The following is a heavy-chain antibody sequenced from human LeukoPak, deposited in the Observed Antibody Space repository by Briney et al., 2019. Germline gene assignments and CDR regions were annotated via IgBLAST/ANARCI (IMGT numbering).Heavy chain of an antibody. J-gene: IGHJ5*02. CDR3: ARRDTMVRGVIRWNWFDP. D-gene: IGHD3-10*01. V-gene: IGHV4-59*08. CDR2: IYYSGST. Sequence: PSETLSLTCTVSGGSISSYYWSWIRQPPGKGLEWIGYIYYSGSTNYNPSLKSRVTISIDTSKNQFSLRLTSVTAADTAVYYCARRDTMVRGVIRWNWFDPWGQGTLVTVSS. CDR1: GGSISSYY.